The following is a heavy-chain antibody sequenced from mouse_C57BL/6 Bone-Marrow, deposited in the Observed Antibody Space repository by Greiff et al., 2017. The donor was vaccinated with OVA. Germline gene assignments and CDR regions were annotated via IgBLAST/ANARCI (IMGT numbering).Heavy chain of an antibody. CDR3: TVIWSPN. CDR1: GYTFTDYE. V-gene: IGHV1-15*01. J-gene: IGHJ4*01. D-gene: IGHD1-1*02. Sequence: QVHVKQSGAELVRPGASVTLSCKASGYTFTDYEMHWVKQTPVHGLEWIGAIDPETGGTAYNQTFKGKAILTADKSSSTAYMELRSLTSEDSAVYYCTVIWSPNWGQGTSVTVSS. CDR2: IDPETGGT.